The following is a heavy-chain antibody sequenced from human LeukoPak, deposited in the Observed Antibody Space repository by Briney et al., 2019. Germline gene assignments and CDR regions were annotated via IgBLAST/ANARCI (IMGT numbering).Heavy chain of an antibody. V-gene: IGHV4-4*07. D-gene: IGHD4-17*01. Sequence: SETLSLTCTISGGSINSYFWSWIRQPAGKGLEWIGRIYSSGSTNYNSSLKSRVSMSVDTSKNQFSLRLSSVTAADTAVYYCAGDVYDYGDYTIDYWGQGTLVTVSS. CDR1: GGSINSYF. CDR2: IYSSGST. J-gene: IGHJ4*02. CDR3: AGDVYDYGDYTIDY.